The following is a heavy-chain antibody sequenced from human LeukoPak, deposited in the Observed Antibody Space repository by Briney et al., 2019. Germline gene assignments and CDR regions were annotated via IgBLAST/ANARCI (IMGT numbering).Heavy chain of an antibody. CDR2: IYPADSDT. V-gene: IGHV5-51*01. CDR3: ARSGWSRLLPDYYYMDV. Sequence: GESLKISCKGSGYTFTNYWIGWVRQMPGKGLEWMGIIYPADSDTRYSPSFQGQVTISADKSINTAYLQWSSLKASDTAIYYCARSGWSRLLPDYYYMDVWGKGTTVTVSS. D-gene: IGHD6-19*01. CDR1: GYTFTNYW. J-gene: IGHJ6*03.